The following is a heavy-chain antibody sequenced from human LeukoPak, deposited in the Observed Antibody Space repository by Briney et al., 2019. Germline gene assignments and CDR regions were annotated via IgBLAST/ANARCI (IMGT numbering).Heavy chain of an antibody. CDR1: AFTFSDYY. CDR3: ARYIYGHLDY. CDR2: ISRSGSNI. D-gene: IGHD5-18*01. Sequence: GGSLRLSCAASAFTFSDYYMTWIRQAPGRGLEWVSYISRSGSNIYYADSVKRRFTVSREDAKNSLFLQMNSLRVEDTAMYYCARYIYGHLDYWGQGTLVTVSS. V-gene: IGHV3-11*01. J-gene: IGHJ4*02.